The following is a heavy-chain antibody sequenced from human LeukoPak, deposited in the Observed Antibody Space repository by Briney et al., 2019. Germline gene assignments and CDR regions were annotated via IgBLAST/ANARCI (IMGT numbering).Heavy chain of an antibody. J-gene: IGHJ6*03. CDR2: IIPIFGTA. CDR1: GGTFSSYA. CDR3: ARALPSSTTHYYYYYMDV. Sequence: GASVKVSCKASGGTFSSYAISWVRQAPGQGLEWMGGIIPIFGTANYAQKFQGRVTITTDESTSTAYMELSSLRSEDTAVYYCARALPSSTTHYYYYYMDVWGKGTTVTVSS. V-gene: IGHV1-69*05. D-gene: IGHD2-2*01.